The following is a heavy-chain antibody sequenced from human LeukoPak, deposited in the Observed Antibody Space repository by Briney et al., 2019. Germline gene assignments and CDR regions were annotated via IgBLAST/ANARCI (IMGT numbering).Heavy chain of an antibody. J-gene: IGHJ4*02. D-gene: IGHD5-12*01. CDR3: ARHGRSGYSGYDVDY. Sequence: SETLPLTCSVSGGSISSSSYYWGSIRPPPGKGLEWIGSIDYSGSTYYNPSHKSRVTISVDTSKNQISLKLSSVTAADTAVYYCARHGRSGYSGYDVDYWGQGTLVTVSS. CDR2: IDYSGST. V-gene: IGHV4-39*01. CDR1: GGSISSSSYY.